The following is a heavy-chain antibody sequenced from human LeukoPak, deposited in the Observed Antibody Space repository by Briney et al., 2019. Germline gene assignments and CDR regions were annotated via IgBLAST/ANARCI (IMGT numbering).Heavy chain of an antibody. V-gene: IGHV1-8*01. Sequence: GASVKVSCKASGYTFTSYDINWVRQATGQGLEWMGWMNPNSGNTGYAQKFQGRVTMTRNTSISTAYMELSSLRSEDTAVYYCASLTHYYDSSGYYYDGAFDIWGQGTMVTVSS. D-gene: IGHD3-22*01. CDR2: MNPNSGNT. J-gene: IGHJ3*02. CDR3: ASLTHYYDSSGYYYDGAFDI. CDR1: GYTFTSYD.